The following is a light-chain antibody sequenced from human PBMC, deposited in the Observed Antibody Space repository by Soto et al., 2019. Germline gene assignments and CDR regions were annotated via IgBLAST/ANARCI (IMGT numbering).Light chain of an antibody. Sequence: DIQMTQSPSSLSASVGDRVTITCRASQSISSYLNWYQQKPGKAPKLLIYAASNLQSGVPSRLSGSGSGTDFTSTISSLKLENLATYYSQQSFTLPKTFGQGTKVDI. CDR1: QSISSY. CDR2: AAS. J-gene: IGKJ2*01. CDR3: QQSFTLPKT. V-gene: IGKV1-39*01.